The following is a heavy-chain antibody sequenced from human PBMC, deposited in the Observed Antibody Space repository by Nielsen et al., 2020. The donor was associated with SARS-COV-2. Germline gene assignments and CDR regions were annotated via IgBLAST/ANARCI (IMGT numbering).Heavy chain of an antibody. V-gene: IGHV3-30*03. CDR3: AREAYYDYVWGSYRYQFDY. CDR1: GFTFSSYG. CDR2: ISYDGSNK. Sequence: GESLKISCAASGFTFSSYGMHWVRQAPGKGLEWVAVISYDGSNKYYADSVKGRFTISRDNAKNSLYLQMNSLRAEDTAVYYCAREAYYDYVWGSYRYQFDYWGQGTLVTVSS. D-gene: IGHD3-16*02. J-gene: IGHJ4*02.